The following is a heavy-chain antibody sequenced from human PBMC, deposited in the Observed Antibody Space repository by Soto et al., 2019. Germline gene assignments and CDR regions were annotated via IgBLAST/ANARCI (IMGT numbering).Heavy chain of an antibody. V-gene: IGHV3-74*01. CDR2: INPAGSST. J-gene: IGHJ4*01. D-gene: IGHD1-26*01. CDR3: GRDMGAAPDY. CDR1: GFTFTTYW. Sequence: GGSLRLSCAASGFTFTTYWMHWVRQAPGKGLVWVSRINPAGSSTGYADSVKGRFTVSRDNAKNTLYLQMNSLGAEDTAIYYCGRDMGAAPDYWGHGTLVTVSS.